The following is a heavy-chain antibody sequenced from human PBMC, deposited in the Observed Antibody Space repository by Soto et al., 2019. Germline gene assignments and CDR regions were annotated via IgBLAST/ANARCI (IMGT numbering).Heavy chain of an antibody. D-gene: IGHD2-8*02. CDR1: GGSFSGYY. V-gene: IGHV4-34*01. CDR2: INHSGST. J-gene: IGHJ4*02. CDR3: ARGKITGLFDY. Sequence: SETLSLTCAVYGGSFSGYYWTWIRQPPGTGLEWIGEINHSGSTNYNPSLKSRVTISVDTSKNQFSLKLTSVTAADTALCYCARGKITGLFDYWGQGTLVTVS.